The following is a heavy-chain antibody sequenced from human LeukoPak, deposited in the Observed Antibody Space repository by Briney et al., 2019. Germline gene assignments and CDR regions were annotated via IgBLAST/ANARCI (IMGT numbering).Heavy chain of an antibody. CDR1: GFTLNRYS. J-gene: IGHJ4*02. CDR3: ARASGDIVETATMGSY. CDR2: ISSSSSSI. V-gene: IGHV3-21*01. Sequence: GGSLRLSCAASGFTLNRYSMNWVRQAPGKGLEWVSSISSSSSSIYYADSVKGRFTISRDNAKNSLYLQMNSLRAEDTAVYYCARASGDIVETATMGSYWGQGTLVTVSS. D-gene: IGHD5-18*01.